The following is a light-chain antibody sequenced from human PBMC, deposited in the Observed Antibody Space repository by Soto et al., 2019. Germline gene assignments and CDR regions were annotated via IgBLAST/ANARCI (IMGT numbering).Light chain of an antibody. CDR1: QSVSTN. Sequence: EVVMTQTPATLSVSPGERATLSCRASQSVSTNLAWYQQKPGQAPRLLIYGASRRATGVPARFSGSGSGTEFTLTISSLQSEDFAVYYCQHYNNWPPWTFGQGTKVEVK. CDR3: QHYNNWPPWT. V-gene: IGKV3-15*01. CDR2: GAS. J-gene: IGKJ1*01.